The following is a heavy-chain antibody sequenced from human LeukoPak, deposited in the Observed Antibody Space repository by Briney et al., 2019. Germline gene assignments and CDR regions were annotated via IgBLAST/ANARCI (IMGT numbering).Heavy chain of an antibody. D-gene: IGHD6-19*01. V-gene: IGHV1-69*05. CDR3: ARTLAVAGTGIFVY. Sequence: SVRVSCKASGGTFSSYAISWVRQAPGQGLEWMGRIIPIFGTANYAQKFQGRVAITTDESTSTAYMELSSLRSEDTAVYYCARTLAVAGTGIFVYWGQGTLATVSS. CDR1: GGTFSSYA. J-gene: IGHJ4*02. CDR2: IIPIFGTA.